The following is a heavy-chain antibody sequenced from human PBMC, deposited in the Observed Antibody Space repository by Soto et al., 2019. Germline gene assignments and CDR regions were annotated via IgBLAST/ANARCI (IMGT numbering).Heavy chain of an antibody. CDR1: GGSISSGGYY. Sequence: QVQLQESGPGLVKPSQTLSLTCTVSGGSISSGGYYWSWIRQHPGKGLEWIGYIYYSGSTYYNPALKSRFTMSVDRFKNRFSLKLSSGTAGDTAVDYGARELTGGGGYFDYWGQGTLVTVSS. V-gene: IGHV4-31*03. CDR2: IYYSGST. J-gene: IGHJ4*02. D-gene: IGHD7-27*01. CDR3: ARELTGGGGYFDY.